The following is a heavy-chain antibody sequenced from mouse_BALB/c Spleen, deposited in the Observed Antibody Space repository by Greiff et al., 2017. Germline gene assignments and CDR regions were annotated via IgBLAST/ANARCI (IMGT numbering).Heavy chain of an antibody. D-gene: IGHD1-1*02. Sequence: EVQLVESGGGLVKPGGSLKLSCAASGFTFSDYYMYWVRQTPEKRLEWVATISDGGSYTYYPDSVKGRFTISRDNAKNNLYLQMSSLKSEDTAMYYCARDGGGKGAWFAYWGQGTLVTVSA. CDR1: GFTFSDYY. V-gene: IGHV5-4*02. CDR3: ARDGGGKGAWFAY. J-gene: IGHJ3*01. CDR2: ISDGGSYT.